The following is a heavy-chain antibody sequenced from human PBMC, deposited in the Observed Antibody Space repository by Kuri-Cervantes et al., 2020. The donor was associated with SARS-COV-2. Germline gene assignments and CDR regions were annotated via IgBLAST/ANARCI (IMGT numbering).Heavy chain of an antibody. CDR1: GGSISSGSYY. Sequence: SETLSLTCTVSGGSISSGSYYWSWIRQPAGKGLEWIGRIYTSGSTNYNPSLKSRVTMSVDTSKNQFSLKLSSVTAADTAEYYCARVVTIFGVVTDYYYYMDVWGKGTTVTSP. J-gene: IGHJ6*03. CDR3: ARVVTIFGVVTDYYYYMDV. CDR2: IYTSGST. D-gene: IGHD3-3*01. V-gene: IGHV4-61*02.